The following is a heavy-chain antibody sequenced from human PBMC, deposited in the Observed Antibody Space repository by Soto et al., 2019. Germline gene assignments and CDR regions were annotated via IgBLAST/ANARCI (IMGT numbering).Heavy chain of an antibody. J-gene: IGHJ4*02. CDR2: ISGSGGST. V-gene: IGHV3-23*01. CDR3: AKGGAVAAAPPLKKFDY. CDR1: GFTFSSYA. Sequence: PGGSLRLSCAASGFTFSSYAMSWVRQAPGKGLEWVSAISGSGGSTYYADSVKGRFTISRDNSKNTLYLQMNSLRAEDTAVYYCAKGGAVAAAPPLKKFDYWGQGTLVTVSS. D-gene: IGHD6-19*01.